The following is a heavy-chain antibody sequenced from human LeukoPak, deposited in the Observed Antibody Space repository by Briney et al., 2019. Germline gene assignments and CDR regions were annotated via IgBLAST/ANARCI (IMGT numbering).Heavy chain of an antibody. V-gene: IGHV1-2*02. CDR1: GYTFTGYY. D-gene: IGHD3-10*01. CDR2: INPNSGGT. J-gene: IGHJ4*02. Sequence: ASVKVSCKASGYTFTGYYMHWVRQAPGQGLEWMGWINPNSGGTNYAQKFQGRVTMTRDTSISTAYMELSRLRSDDTAVYYCARDMVRGVINFDYWGQGTLVTVSS. CDR3: ARDMVRGVINFDY.